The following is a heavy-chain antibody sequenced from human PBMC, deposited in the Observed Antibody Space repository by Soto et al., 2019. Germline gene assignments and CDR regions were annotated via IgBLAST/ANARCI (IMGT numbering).Heavy chain of an antibody. V-gene: IGHV1-18*01. CDR2: ISAYNGNT. Sequence: GASVKVSCKASGYTFTSYGISWVRQAPGQGLEWMGWISAYNGNTNYAQKLQGRVTMTTDTSTSTAYMELRSLRSDDTAVYYCARDGAAVQRGDYYYGMDVWGQGTTVTVSS. J-gene: IGHJ6*02. D-gene: IGHD6-13*01. CDR3: ARDGAAVQRGDYYYGMDV. CDR1: GYTFTSYG.